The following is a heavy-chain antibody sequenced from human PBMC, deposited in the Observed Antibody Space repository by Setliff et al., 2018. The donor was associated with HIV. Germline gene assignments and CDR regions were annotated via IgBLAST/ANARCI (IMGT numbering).Heavy chain of an antibody. CDR2: IWYDGSNK. D-gene: IGHD3-3*01. V-gene: IGHV3-33*06. J-gene: IGHJ6*02. Sequence: GGSLRLSCAASGFTFSSYSVNWVRQAPGKGLEWVALIWYDGSNKYYADSVKGRFTISRDNSKNTLYLQMNSLRAEDTAVYYCAKGHYDFWSGYYTGPYYYGMDVWGQGTTVTVSS. CDR1: GFTFSSYS. CDR3: AKGHYDFWSGYYTGPYYYGMDV.